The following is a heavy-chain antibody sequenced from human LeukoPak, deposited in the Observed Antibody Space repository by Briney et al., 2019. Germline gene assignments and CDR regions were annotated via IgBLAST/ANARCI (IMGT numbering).Heavy chain of an antibody. CDR2: INPNSGGT. J-gene: IGHJ4*02. Sequence: ASVKVSCKASGYTFTGYYMHWVRQAPGQGLERMGWINPNSGGTNYAQKFQGRVTMTRDTSISTAYMELSRLRSDDTAVYYCARSRHGGSYGDEDYWGQGTLVTVSS. CDR3: ARSRHGGSYGDEDY. D-gene: IGHD1-26*01. V-gene: IGHV1-2*02. CDR1: GYTFTGYY.